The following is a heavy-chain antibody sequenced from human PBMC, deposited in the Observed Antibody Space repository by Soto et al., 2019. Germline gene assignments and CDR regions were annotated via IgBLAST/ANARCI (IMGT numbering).Heavy chain of an antibody. J-gene: IGHJ3*02. CDR2: IKQDGSEK. V-gene: IGHV3-7*05. CDR1: GFTFSSYW. Sequence: VQLVESGGGLVQPGGSLRLSCAASGFTFSSYWMSWVRQAPGKGLEWVANIKQDGSEKYYVDSVKGRFTISRDNAKNSLYLQMNSLRAEDTAVYYCARDRVRRYLNDAFDIWGQGTMVTVSS. CDR3: ARDRVRRYLNDAFDI. D-gene: IGHD3-9*01.